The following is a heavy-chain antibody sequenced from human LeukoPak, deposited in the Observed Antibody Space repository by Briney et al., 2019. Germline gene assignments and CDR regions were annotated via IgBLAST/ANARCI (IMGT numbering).Heavy chain of an antibody. CDR1: GGSFSGYY. D-gene: IGHD3-10*01. CDR2: INHSGST. J-gene: IGHJ6*03. CDR3: ARLPYGSGSYYNYYYYMDV. Sequence: SETLSLTCAVYGGSFSGYYWSWIRQPPGKGLEWIGEINHSGSTNYNPSLKSRVTISVDTSKNQFSLKLSSVTAADTAVYYCARLPYGSGSYYNYYYYMDVWGKGTTVTVSS. V-gene: IGHV4-34*01.